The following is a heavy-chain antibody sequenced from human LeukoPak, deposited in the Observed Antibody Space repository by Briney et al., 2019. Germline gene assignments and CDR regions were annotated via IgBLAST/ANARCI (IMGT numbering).Heavy chain of an antibody. Sequence: MPSETLSLTCTVSGGSISSSSYYWSWIRQPAGKGLEWIGRIYTSGSTNYNPSLKSRVTISVDTSKNQFSLKLSSVTAADTAVYYCARDSSSTLYYYYYYMDVWGKGTTVTVSS. D-gene: IGHD6-6*01. J-gene: IGHJ6*03. V-gene: IGHV4-61*02. CDR2: IYTSGST. CDR3: ARDSSSTLYYYYYYMDV. CDR1: GGSISSSSYY.